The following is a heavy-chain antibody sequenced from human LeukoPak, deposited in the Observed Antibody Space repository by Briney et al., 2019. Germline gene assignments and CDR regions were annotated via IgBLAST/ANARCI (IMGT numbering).Heavy chain of an antibody. CDR3: AGRDY. J-gene: IGHJ4*02. CDR1: GASVSTYY. V-gene: IGHV4-4*07. CDR2: VYTSGDT. Sequence: SETLSLTCTVSGASVSTYYWSWIRQPAGHGLEWIGRVYTSGDTHYNASLRSRVTISVDTSKNQFSLKMTSVTVAAPPVYYCAGRDYWGQGILVTVSS.